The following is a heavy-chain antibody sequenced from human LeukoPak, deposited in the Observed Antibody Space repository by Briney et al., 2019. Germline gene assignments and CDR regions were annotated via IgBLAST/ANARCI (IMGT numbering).Heavy chain of an antibody. CDR3: ERAPYDTYYYYMDV. V-gene: IGHV3-23*01. D-gene: IGHD3-9*01. CDR2: ISGSGSYT. Sequence: PGGSLRLSCAASGFTFSSYAMIWVRQAPGKGLEWVSAISGSGSYTYYADSVKGRFTIYRDNSKNTLYLQMNSLRAEDTAVYYCERAPYDTYYYYMDVWGKGTTVTVSS. CDR1: GFTFSSYA. J-gene: IGHJ6*03.